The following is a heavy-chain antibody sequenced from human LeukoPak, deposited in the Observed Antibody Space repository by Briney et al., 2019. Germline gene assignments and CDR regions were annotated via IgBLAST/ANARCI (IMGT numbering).Heavy chain of an antibody. V-gene: IGHV1-8*01. CDR1: GYTFTSYD. CDR3: ARGYRQMDMGGY. J-gene: IGHJ4*02. Sequence: ASVKVSCKASGYTFTSYDINWVRQATGQGLEWMGWMNPNSGNTGYAQKFQGRVTMTRNTSISTAYMELSSLRSEDTAVYYCARGYRQMDMGGYWGQGTLVTVSS. CDR2: MNPNSGNT. D-gene: IGHD2-2*03.